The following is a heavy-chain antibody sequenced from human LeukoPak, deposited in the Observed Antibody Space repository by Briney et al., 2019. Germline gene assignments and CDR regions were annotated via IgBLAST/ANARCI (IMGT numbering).Heavy chain of an antibody. CDR2: INHSGST. Sequence: KPSETLSLTCAVYGGSFSGYYWSWIRQPSGKGLEWIGEINHSGSTNYNPSLKSRVTISVDTSKNQFSLKLSSVTAADTAVYYCARMAILMVYAKGGWFDPWGQGTLVTVSS. D-gene: IGHD2-8*01. CDR1: GGSFSGYY. CDR3: ARMAILMVYAKGGWFDP. J-gene: IGHJ5*02. V-gene: IGHV4-34*01.